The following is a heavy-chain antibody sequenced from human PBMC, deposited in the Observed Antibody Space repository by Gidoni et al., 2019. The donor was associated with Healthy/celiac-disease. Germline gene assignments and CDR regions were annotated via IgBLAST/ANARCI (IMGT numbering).Heavy chain of an antibody. CDR3: AKDSGVAVAGRNFDY. CDR2: ISDSGGST. CDR1: GFTFSSYT. J-gene: IGHJ4*02. V-gene: IGHV3-23*01. Sequence: EVQLLESGGGLAQPGGSLRLSCAASGFTFSSYTMSWVRQAPGKGLEWVSGISDSGGSTHYAGSVKGRFTISRDNSKNTLYLQMDSLRAEDTALYYCAKDSGVAVAGRNFDYWGQGTLVTVSS. D-gene: IGHD6-13*01.